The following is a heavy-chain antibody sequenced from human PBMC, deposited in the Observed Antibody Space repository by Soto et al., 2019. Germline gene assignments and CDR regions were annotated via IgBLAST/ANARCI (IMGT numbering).Heavy chain of an antibody. J-gene: IGHJ4*02. Sequence: QVQLVQSGAEAKKPGASVKVSCKASGYTFTGYYMHWVRQAPGQGLEWMGWINPKSGGTNYAQKFQGWVTMTRDTSISTVYMELSRLRSDDTAMYYCARGTSTYYDILTGHFDYWGQGTLVTVSS. CDR2: INPKSGGT. CDR1: GYTFTGYY. D-gene: IGHD3-9*01. CDR3: ARGTSTYYDILTGHFDY. V-gene: IGHV1-2*04.